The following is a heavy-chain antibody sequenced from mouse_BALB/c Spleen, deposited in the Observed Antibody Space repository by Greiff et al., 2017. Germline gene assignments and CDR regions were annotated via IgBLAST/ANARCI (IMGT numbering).Heavy chain of an antibody. CDR2: ISSGGSYT. J-gene: IGHJ3*01. V-gene: IGHV5-6-4*01. CDR1: GFTFSSYT. CDR3: TRDGGTATGFAY. D-gene: IGHD1-2*01. Sequence: DVKLVESGGGLVKPGGSLKLSCAASGFTFSSYTMSWVRQTPEKRLEWVATISSGGSYTYYPDSVKGRFTISRDNAKNTLYLQMSSLKSEDTAMYYCTRDGGTATGFAYWGQGTLVTVSA.